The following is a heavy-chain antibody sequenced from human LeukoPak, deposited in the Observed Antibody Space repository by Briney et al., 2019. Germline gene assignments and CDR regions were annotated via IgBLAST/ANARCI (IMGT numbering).Heavy chain of an antibody. V-gene: IGHV4-4*07. CDR3: ARDDSTDDPFDY. CDR1: GGSISSYY. Sequence: SETLSLTCTVSGGSISSYYWNWIRQPAGKGLEWIRRVYSSGSTNYNPSLKSRVTMSVDTSKNQFSLNLNSMTAADTAVYYCARDDSTDDPFDYWGQGTLVTVSS. D-gene: IGHD2-21*02. J-gene: IGHJ4*02. CDR2: VYSSGST.